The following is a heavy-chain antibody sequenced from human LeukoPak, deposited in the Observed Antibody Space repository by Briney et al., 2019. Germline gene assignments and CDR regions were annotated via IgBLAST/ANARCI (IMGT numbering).Heavy chain of an antibody. D-gene: IGHD3-22*01. J-gene: IGHJ4*02. CDR1: GYTFTRHG. CDR2: ISAYNGDT. V-gene: IGHV1-18*01. CDR3: VRDPSNTSGNYPYFDY. Sequence: ASVKVSCKASGYTFTRHGISWVRHAPGQGLEWMGWISAYNGDTKYAQNFQGRVTITTDTSTTTAYMELRSLRFDDTAVYYCVRDPSNTSGNYPYFDYWGQGTLVTVSS.